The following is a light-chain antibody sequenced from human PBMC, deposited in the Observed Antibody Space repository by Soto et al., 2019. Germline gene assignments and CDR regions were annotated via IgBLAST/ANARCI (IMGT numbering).Light chain of an antibody. CDR3: QQYNKWPLS. V-gene: IGKV3-15*01. J-gene: IGKJ4*01. CDR2: FAS. CDR1: QSVSNN. Sequence: EIVMTQSPATLSVSPGERATLSCRASQSVSNNLAWYQQKPGQAPRLLIYFASTSATGIPARFSGSGSGTEFTLTISSLQSEDFAVYYCQQYNKWPLSFGGGTKVETK.